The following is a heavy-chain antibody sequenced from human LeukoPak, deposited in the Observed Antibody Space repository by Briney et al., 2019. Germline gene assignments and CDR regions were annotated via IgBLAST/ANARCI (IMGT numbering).Heavy chain of an antibody. CDR3: ARGRRYSYGDTYDY. J-gene: IGHJ4*02. Sequence: ASVTVSFKASVYTFTIYDINWVRPAPGQGRGGMGWINPNRGNTGYAEKFQGRVTMTRNTSISTAYMELSSLRSEDTAVYYCARGRRYSYGDTYDYWGQGTLVTVSS. CDR1: VYTFTIYD. CDR2: INPNRGNT. D-gene: IGHD5-18*01. V-gene: IGHV1-8*01.